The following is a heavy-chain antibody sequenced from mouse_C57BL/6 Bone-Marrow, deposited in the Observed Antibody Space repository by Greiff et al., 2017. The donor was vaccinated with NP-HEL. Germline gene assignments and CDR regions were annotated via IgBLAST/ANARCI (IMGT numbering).Heavy chain of an antibody. CDR2: IHPNSGST. CDR3: ARGRYYGSRGFAY. D-gene: IGHD1-1*01. V-gene: IGHV1-64*01. J-gene: IGHJ3*01. Sequence: QVQLKQPGAELVKPGASVKLSCKASGYTFTSYWMHWVKQRPGQGLEWIGMIHPNSGSTNYNEKFKGKATLTAEKSSSTAYMQLSSLTSEDSAVYFCARGRYYGSRGFAYWGQGTLVTVSA. CDR1: GYTFTSYW.